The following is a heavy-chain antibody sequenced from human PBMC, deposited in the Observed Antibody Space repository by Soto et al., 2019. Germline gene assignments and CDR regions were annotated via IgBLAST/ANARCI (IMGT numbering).Heavy chain of an antibody. J-gene: IGHJ6*02. CDR2: LIPIFGTA. CDR1: GGPFSSYA. CDR3: ARDLTSYATLPGPHYYDYGMDV. Sequence: QVQLVQSGAEVKKPGSSVKVSCKASGGPFSSYAISWVRQAPGQGLAWMGGLIPIFGTANYAQKFQGRVTITADKSTSTAYMELSSLRSEDTAVYYCARDLTSYATLPGPHYYDYGMDVWGQGTTVTVSS. V-gene: IGHV1-69*06. D-gene: IGHD2-15*01.